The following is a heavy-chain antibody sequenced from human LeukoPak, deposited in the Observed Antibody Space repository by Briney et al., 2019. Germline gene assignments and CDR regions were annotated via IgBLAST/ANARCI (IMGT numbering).Heavy chain of an antibody. CDR2: INPNSGGT. D-gene: IGHD3-3*01. V-gene: IGHV1-2*02. CDR3: ATGGPNYDFWSGYYVGGSSAFDI. J-gene: IGHJ3*02. CDR1: GYTFTGYY. Sequence: GASVKVSCTASGYTFTGYYMHWVRQAPGQGLEWMGWINPNSGGTNYAQKFQGRVTMTRDTSISTAYMELSRLRSDDTAVYYCATGGPNYDFWSGYYVGGSSAFDIWGQGTMVTVSS.